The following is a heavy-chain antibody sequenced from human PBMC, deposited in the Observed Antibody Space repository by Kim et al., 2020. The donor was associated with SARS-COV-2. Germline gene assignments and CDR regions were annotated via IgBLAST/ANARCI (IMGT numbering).Heavy chain of an antibody. D-gene: IGHD1-7*01. V-gene: IGHV4-39*01. J-gene: IGHJ4*02. Sequence: YNPSLKSRVTISVDTSKNQFSLKLSSVTAADTAVYYCASWILNWNYVFDYWGQGTLVTVSS. CDR3: ASWILNWNYVFDY.